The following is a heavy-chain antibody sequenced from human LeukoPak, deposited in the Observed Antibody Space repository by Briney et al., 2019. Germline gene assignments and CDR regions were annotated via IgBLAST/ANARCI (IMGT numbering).Heavy chain of an antibody. D-gene: IGHD6-13*01. V-gene: IGHV3-66*01. CDR1: GFTVSSNY. CDR2: IYSGGST. J-gene: IGHJ6*02. CDR3: ARDIAAAAYYYYGMDV. Sequence: GGSLRLSCAASGFTVSSNYMSWVRQAPGKGLEWVSVIYSGGSTYYADSVKGRFAISRDNSKNTLYLQMNSLRAEDTAVYYCARDIAAAAYYYYGMDVWGQGTTVTVSS.